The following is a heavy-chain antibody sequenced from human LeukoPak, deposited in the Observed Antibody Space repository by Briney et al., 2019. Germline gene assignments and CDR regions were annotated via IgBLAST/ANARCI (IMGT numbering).Heavy chain of an antibody. Sequence: PGGSLRLSCAASGITVSTNYMSWVRQAPGKGLEWVSVIYSGGGTSHADSVKGRFTISRDNSKNTLYLQMNSLRAEDTAVYYCARVRWYISSNRYYFDYWGQGTLVTVSS. V-gene: IGHV3-53*01. CDR3: ARVRWYISSNRYYFDY. CDR2: IYSGGGT. CDR1: GITVSTNY. J-gene: IGHJ4*02. D-gene: IGHD6-13*01.